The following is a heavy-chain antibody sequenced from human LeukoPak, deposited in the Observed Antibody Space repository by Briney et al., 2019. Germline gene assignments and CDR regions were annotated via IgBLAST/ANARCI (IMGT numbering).Heavy chain of an antibody. CDR3: ARRVWLQPFDY. CDR1: GGSMNSYY. Sequence: SETLSLTCSVSGGSMNSYYWNWIRQSPGKGLEWIGYIYYSGSTNYNPSLKSRVTISVDTSKNQFSLKLSSVTAADTAVYYCARRVWLQPFDYWGQGTLVTVSS. J-gene: IGHJ4*02. CDR2: IYYSGST. V-gene: IGHV4-59*08. D-gene: IGHD3-9*01.